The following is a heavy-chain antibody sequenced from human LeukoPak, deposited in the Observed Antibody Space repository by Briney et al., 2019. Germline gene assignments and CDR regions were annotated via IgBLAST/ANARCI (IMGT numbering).Heavy chain of an antibody. Sequence: PGGSLRLSCAASGFTFSSYSMNWVRQAPGKGLEWVSSISSSSSYIYYADSVKGRFTISRDNAKNSLYLQMNSLRAEDTAFYYCARDVQYYDYWSGLGYFDLWGRGTLVTVSS. CDR2: ISSSSSYI. V-gene: IGHV3-21*04. CDR3: ARDVQYYDYWSGLGYFDL. CDR1: GFTFSSYS. J-gene: IGHJ2*01. D-gene: IGHD3-3*01.